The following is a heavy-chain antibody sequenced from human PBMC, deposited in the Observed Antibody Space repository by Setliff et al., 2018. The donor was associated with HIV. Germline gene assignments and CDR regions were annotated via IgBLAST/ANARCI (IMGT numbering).Heavy chain of an antibody. CDR1: GLTVSRNY. V-gene: IGHV3-66*02. D-gene: IGHD3-3*01. Sequence: GGSLRLSCAASGLTVSRNYMTWVRQAPGKGLEWVSVIYSGGNTYYADSVKGRFTISRDTAKNTVYLQMNSLRAEDAAVYYCAREEVRSSFPYCGMDVWGQGTTVTVSS. J-gene: IGHJ6*02. CDR2: IYSGGNT. CDR3: AREEVRSSFPYCGMDV.